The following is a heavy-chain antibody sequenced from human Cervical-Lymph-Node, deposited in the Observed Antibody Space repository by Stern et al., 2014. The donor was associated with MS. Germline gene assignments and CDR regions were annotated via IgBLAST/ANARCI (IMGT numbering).Heavy chain of an antibody. J-gene: IGHJ4*02. V-gene: IGHV3-23*04. CDR1: GFTFSDYA. Sequence: DQLVQSGGGLVQPGGSLRLSCAASGFTFSDYAMSWVRQAPGKGLEWVSAISLSGGSTFYADYVQGRFTISRDNSKNTLYLQMNSLRAEDTAVYYCAKDRELVVVTFDSWGQGTLVTVSS. CDR2: ISLSGGST. D-gene: IGHD2-15*01. CDR3: AKDRELVVVTFDS.